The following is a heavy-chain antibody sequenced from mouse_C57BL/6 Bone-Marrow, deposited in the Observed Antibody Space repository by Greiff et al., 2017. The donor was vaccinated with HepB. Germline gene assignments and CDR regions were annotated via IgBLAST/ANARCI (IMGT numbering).Heavy chain of an antibody. J-gene: IGHJ2*01. CDR2: IDPSDSYT. CDR3: AVLRLPY. Sequence: QVQLQQPGAELVMPGASVKLSCKASGYTFTSYWMHWVKQRPGQGLEWIGEIDPSDSYTNYNQKFKGKSTLTVDKTSSTAYMQLSSLTSEDSAVYYCAVLRLPYWGQGTTLTVSS. V-gene: IGHV1-69*01. CDR1: GYTFTSYW. D-gene: IGHD3-2*02.